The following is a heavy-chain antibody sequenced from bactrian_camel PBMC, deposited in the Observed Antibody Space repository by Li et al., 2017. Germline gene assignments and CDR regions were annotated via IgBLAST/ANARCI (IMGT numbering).Heavy chain of an antibody. CDR1: GYTYNCIG. V-gene: IGHV3S1*01. CDR2: NNREGTST. Sequence: HVQLVESGGDSVQSGGSLRLSCSVSGYTYNCIGWFRQVPGQEREGIAVNNREGTSTYYSDPVKGRFTISHDNTKKTLYLQMNGLKSEDTAMYYCAVDTTSNSASCPRLLGNTDYFDFWGQGTQVTVS. CDR3: AVDTTSNSASCPRLLGNTDYFDF. D-gene: IGHD4*01. J-gene: IGHJ4*01.